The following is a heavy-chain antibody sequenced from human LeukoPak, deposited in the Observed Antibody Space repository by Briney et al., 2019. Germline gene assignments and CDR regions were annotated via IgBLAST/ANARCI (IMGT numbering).Heavy chain of an antibody. Sequence: ASVKVSCTVSGYTLTELSMHWVRQAPGKGLEWMGGFDPEDGETIYAQKFQGRVTMTEDTSTDTAYMELSSLRSEDTAVYYCATGPYYDILTGYSPFDYWGQGTLVTVSS. CDR2: FDPEDGET. J-gene: IGHJ4*02. V-gene: IGHV1-24*01. D-gene: IGHD3-9*01. CDR3: ATGPYYDILTGYSPFDY. CDR1: GYTLTELS.